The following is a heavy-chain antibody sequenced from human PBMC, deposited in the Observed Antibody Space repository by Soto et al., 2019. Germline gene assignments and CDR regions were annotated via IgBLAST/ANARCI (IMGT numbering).Heavy chain of an antibody. CDR2: INHSGST. D-gene: IGHD6-19*01. CDR1: GGSFSGYY. V-gene: IGHV4-34*01. Sequence: PSETLSLTCAVYGGSFSGYYWSWIRQPPGKGLEWIGEINHSGSTNYNPSLKSRVTISVDTSKNQFSLKLSSVTAADTAVYYCARGDVAVAGTKCFQHWGQGTLVTVSS. J-gene: IGHJ1*01. CDR3: ARGDVAVAGTKCFQH.